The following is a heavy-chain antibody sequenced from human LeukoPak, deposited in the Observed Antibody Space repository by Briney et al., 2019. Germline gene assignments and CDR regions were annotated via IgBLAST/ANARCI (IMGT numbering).Heavy chain of an antibody. V-gene: IGHV1-18*01. Sequence: ASVKVSCKASGYTFTSYGISWVRQAPGQGLEWMGWISAYNGNTNYAQKLQGRVTMTTDTSTSTAYMELSSLRSEDTAVYYCASLSYGYSSAAGRNYWGQGTLVTVSS. J-gene: IGHJ4*02. CDR2: ISAYNGNT. CDR1: GYTFTSYG. CDR3: ASLSYGYSSAAGRNY. D-gene: IGHD5-18*01.